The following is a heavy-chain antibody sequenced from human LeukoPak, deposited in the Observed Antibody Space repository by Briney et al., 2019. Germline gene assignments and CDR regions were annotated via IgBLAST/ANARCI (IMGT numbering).Heavy chain of an antibody. CDR1: GFTFSDYY. CDR3: ARDPTDGGYYFDY. Sequence: KPGGSLRLSCAASGFTFSDYYMSWIRQAPGKGLEWVSYISSSGSTIYYADSVKGRFTISRDNAKNSLYLQMNSLRAEDTAVDYCARDPTDGGYYFDYWGQGTLVTVSS. CDR2: ISSSGSTI. J-gene: IGHJ4*02. D-gene: IGHD4-23*01. V-gene: IGHV3-11*04.